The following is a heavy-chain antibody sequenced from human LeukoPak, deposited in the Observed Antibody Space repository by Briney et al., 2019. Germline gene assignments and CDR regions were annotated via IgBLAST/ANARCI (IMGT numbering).Heavy chain of an antibody. CDR1: GFTFSSYE. V-gene: IGHV3-48*03. J-gene: IGHJ4*02. D-gene: IGHD3-9*01. CDR3: AWYDVLTCYRPNFDY. Sequence: GGTLRLSCAVSGFTFSSYEMNWVRQAPGKGLEWVSYISSSGSTIYYADSVKGRFTISRDNAKNSLYLQMNSLRAEDTAVYYCAWYDVLTCYRPNFDYWGQGTLVTVSS. CDR2: ISSSGSTI.